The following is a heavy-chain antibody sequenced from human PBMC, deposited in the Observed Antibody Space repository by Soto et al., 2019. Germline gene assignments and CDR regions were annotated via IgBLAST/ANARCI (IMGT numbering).Heavy chain of an antibody. CDR2: VFPIFGTA. V-gene: IGHV1-69*12. D-gene: IGHD1-1*01. J-gene: IGHJ5*02. Sequence: QVQLVQSGAEVKKPGSSVKVSCKASGGTFSSYAISWVRQAPGQGLEWMGGVFPIFGTANYAQKFQGRVTITADESTGTAYMELSSLRSEDTAVYYGAIGIDDDDHEGHNWFDPWGQGTLVTVSS. CDR1: GGTFSSYA. CDR3: AIGIDDDDHEGHNWFDP.